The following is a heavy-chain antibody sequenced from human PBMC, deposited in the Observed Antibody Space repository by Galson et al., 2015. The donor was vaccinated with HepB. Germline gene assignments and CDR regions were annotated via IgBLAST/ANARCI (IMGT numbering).Heavy chain of an antibody. Sequence: SLRLSCAASGFTFSSYAMHWVRQAPGKGLGWVAVISYDGSNKYYADSVKGRFTISRDNSKNTLYLQMNSLRAEDTAVYYCARDHPEYRTGGYFDYWGRGTLVTVSS. J-gene: IGHJ4*02. CDR2: ISYDGSNK. CDR1: GFTFSSYA. V-gene: IGHV3-30*04. CDR3: ARDHPEYRTGGYFDY. D-gene: IGHD2/OR15-2a*01.